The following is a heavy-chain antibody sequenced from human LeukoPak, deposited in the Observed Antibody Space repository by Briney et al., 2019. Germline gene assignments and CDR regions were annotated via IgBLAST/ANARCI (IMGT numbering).Heavy chain of an antibody. V-gene: IGHV1-69*04. J-gene: IGHJ3*02. Sequence: SVKVSCKASGGTFSSYAISWVRQAPGQGLEWMGRIIPILGIANYAQKFQGRVTITADKSTSTAYMELSSLRSEDTAVYYCARERSRGENAFDIWGQGTMVTVS. CDR1: GGTFSSYA. CDR2: IIPILGIA. CDR3: ARERSRGENAFDI. D-gene: IGHD3-16*01.